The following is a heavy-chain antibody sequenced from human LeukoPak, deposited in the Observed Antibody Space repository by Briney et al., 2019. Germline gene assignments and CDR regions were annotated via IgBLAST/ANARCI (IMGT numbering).Heavy chain of an antibody. D-gene: IGHD6-13*01. Sequence: GESLKISCKGSGYSFTSYWIGWVRQMPGKGLEWMGIIYPGDSDTRYSPSFRGQVTISADKSISTAYLQWSSLKASDTAMYYCARFEHLLGSSWYWKAFDIWGQGTMVTVSS. CDR3: ARFEHLLGSSWYWKAFDI. J-gene: IGHJ3*02. CDR2: IYPGDSDT. V-gene: IGHV5-51*01. CDR1: GYSFTSYW.